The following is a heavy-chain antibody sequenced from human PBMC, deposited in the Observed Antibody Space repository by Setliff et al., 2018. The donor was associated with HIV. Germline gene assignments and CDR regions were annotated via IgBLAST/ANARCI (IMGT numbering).Heavy chain of an antibody. CDR2: ISSSSKSA. CDR1: GFTFNTYT. D-gene: IGHD3-3*01. Sequence: GGSLRLSCAASGFTFNTYTMNWVRQAPGKGPEWVSSISSSSKSAYYTDAVKGRFTISRDNAKNLLYLQMTNLTAGDTATYYCARPGAEFDFWNGYFYYYYMDLWGKGTAVTVSS. J-gene: IGHJ6*03. CDR3: ARPGAEFDFWNGYFYYYYMDL. V-gene: IGHV3-21*01.